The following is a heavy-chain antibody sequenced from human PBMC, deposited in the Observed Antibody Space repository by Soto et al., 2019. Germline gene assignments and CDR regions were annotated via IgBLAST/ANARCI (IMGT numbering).Heavy chain of an antibody. Sequence: SETLSLTCAVYGGSFSGYYWSWIRQPPGKGLEWIGEINLSGSTNYNPSLASRLTISLDTSKSQVYLKLTSVTAADTAVYYCARFGAAAANDDNWGHGTLVTVSS. CDR1: GGSFSGYY. J-gene: IGHJ4*01. CDR3: ARFGAAAANDDN. CDR2: INLSGST. D-gene: IGHD6-25*01. V-gene: IGHV4-34*10.